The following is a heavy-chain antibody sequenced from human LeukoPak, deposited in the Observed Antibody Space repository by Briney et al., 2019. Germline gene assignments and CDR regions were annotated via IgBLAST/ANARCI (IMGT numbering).Heavy chain of an antibody. CDR2: IKQDGSEK. CDR3: AKGSVEGDYGYDY. CDR1: GFTFSSYW. Sequence: PGGSLRLSCAASGFTFSSYWMSWVRQAPGKGLEWVANIKQDGSEKYYVDSVKGRFTISRDNAKNSLYLQMNSLRAEDTAVYYCAKGSVEGDYGYDYWGQGTLVTVSS. J-gene: IGHJ4*02. V-gene: IGHV3-7*03. D-gene: IGHD4-17*01.